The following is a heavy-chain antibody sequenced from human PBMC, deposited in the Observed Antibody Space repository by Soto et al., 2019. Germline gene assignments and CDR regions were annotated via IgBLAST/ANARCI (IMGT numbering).Heavy chain of an antibody. CDR3: ARRRLGYGSWYFDL. CDR1: GGAFSSYA. J-gene: IGHJ2*01. D-gene: IGHD3-10*01. Sequence: QVQLVQSGAEVKKPGSSVKVSCKASGGAFSSYAISWVRQAPGQGLEWMGGNLPLFNISTYAQKFHGTVTIAAYEPTSTRYMDLSNVTCADPAVYYCARRRLGYGSWYFDLWGGGTIITVSS. CDR2: NLPLFNIS. V-gene: IGHV1-69*01.